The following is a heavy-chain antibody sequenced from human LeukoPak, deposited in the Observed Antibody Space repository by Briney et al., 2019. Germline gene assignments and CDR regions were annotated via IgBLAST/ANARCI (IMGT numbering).Heavy chain of an antibody. Sequence: PSETLSLTCTVSGGSISSGDYYWSWIRQPPGKGLEWIGYIYYSGSTYYNPSLMSRVTISVDTSKNQFSLKLSSVTAADTAVYYCARYCSSTSCYDWFDPWGQGTLVTVSS. CDR3: ARYCSSTSCYDWFDP. CDR2: IYYSGST. D-gene: IGHD2-2*01. CDR1: GGSISSGDYY. J-gene: IGHJ5*02. V-gene: IGHV4-30-4*01.